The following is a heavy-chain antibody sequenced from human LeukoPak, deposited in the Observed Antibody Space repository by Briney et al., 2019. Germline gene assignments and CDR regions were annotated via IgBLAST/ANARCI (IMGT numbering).Heavy chain of an antibody. J-gene: IGHJ4*02. CDR3: AGLLPLSGSTTHFDY. D-gene: IGHD5/OR15-5a*01. CDR2: MYYSGST. Sequence: SETLSLTCAVSGGSVKNYYWSWIRQPPGKGLEWIGYMYYSGSTNYNPSLKSRVTMSVLTSKNQFSLKLNSVTAADTAVYYCAGLLPLSGSTTHFDYWGQGTLVTVSS. CDR1: GGSVKNYY. V-gene: IGHV4-59*02.